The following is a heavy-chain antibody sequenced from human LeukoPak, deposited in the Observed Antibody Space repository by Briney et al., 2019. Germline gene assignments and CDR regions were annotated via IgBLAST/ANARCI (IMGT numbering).Heavy chain of an antibody. J-gene: IGHJ4*02. CDR1: GGSISSYY. CDR3: AKDIAYYSSD. D-gene: IGHD3-10*01. Sequence: ETLSLTCTVSGGSISSYYWSWVRQAPGKGLEWVSAISGSGGSTYYADSVKGRFTISRDNSKNTLYLQMNSLRAEDTAVYYCAKDIAYYSSDWGQGTLVTVSS. CDR2: ISGSGGST. V-gene: IGHV3-23*01.